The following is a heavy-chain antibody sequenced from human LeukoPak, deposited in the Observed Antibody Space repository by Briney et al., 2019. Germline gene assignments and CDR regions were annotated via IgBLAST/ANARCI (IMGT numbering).Heavy chain of an antibody. CDR1: AYSFTSYW. CDR2: IYPGDSDT. Sequence: EALKISCKGSAYSFTSYWMGWLRTMPGKSRLWMVIIYPGDSDTRYSPSFQGQVTISADKYISTAYLQWSSLKPSDTAMYYCARHHEGYGSGIDYWGQGTLVTVSS. J-gene: IGHJ4*02. CDR3: ARHHEGYGSGIDY. D-gene: IGHD3-10*01. V-gene: IGHV5-51*01.